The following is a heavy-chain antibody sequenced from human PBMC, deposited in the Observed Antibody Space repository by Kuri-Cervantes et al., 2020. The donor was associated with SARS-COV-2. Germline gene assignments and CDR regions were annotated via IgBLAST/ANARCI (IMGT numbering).Heavy chain of an antibody. D-gene: IGHD3-22*01. Sequence: ASVKVSCKASGYTFTDYYMHWVRQAPGQGLEWRGWINPNSGGTNYAQKFQGWVTMTRDTSISTVYMELSRLRSDDTAVYYCARSYLFRRLVVISQGGAFDIWGQGTMVTVSS. CDR1: GYTFTDYY. CDR3: ARSYLFRRLVVISQGGAFDI. V-gene: IGHV1-2*04. J-gene: IGHJ3*02. CDR2: INPNSGGT.